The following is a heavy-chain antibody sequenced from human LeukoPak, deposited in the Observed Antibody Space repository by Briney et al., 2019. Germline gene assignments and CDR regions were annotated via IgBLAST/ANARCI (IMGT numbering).Heavy chain of an antibody. D-gene: IGHD2-21*02. CDR2: ISYDGSNK. V-gene: IGHV3-30*04. J-gene: IGHJ1*01. CDR3: TSWGDTTAEYFQR. Sequence: PGESLRLSCAASGFTFSNYAIHWVRQAPGKGLEWVAVISYDGSNKYYADSVKGRFSISRDNSKNTVYLQMNSLRVEDTAVYYCTSWGDTTAEYFQRWGQGTLVTVSS. CDR1: GFTFSNYA.